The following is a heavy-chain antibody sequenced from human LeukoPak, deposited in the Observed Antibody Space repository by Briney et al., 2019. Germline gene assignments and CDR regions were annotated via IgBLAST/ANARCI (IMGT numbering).Heavy chain of an antibody. D-gene: IGHD3-22*01. CDR3: ARDSYYDSSDAFDI. CDR1: GYTFTGYY. V-gene: IGHV1-2*02. J-gene: IGHJ3*02. Sequence: ASVKVSCKASGYTFTGYYMHWVRQAPGQGLEWMGWINPNSGGTNYAQKFQGRVTMTRDTSISTAYMELSRLRSDDTAVYYCARDSYYDSSDAFDIWGQGTMVTVSS. CDR2: INPNSGGT.